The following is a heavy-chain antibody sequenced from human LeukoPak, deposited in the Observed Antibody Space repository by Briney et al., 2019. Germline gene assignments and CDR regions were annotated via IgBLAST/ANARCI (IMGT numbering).Heavy chain of an antibody. V-gene: IGHV3-11*04. J-gene: IGHJ4*02. Sequence: PGGSLRLSCVVSGFGFSDSYMTWIRQTPGKGLEWLAYISGSGSDIYYADSVKGRFTISRDNAKNSLYLQMNSLRAEDTAVYYCARDGNDSSGYDYCYWGQGTLVTVSS. CDR3: ARDGNDSSGYDYCY. CDR1: GFGFSDSY. CDR2: ISGSGSDI. D-gene: IGHD3-22*01.